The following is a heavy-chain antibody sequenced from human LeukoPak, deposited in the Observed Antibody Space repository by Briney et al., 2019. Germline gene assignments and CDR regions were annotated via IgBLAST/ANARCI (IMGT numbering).Heavy chain of an antibody. D-gene: IGHD6-13*01. J-gene: IGHJ4*02. CDR1: GLTFSDYS. CDR3: AKDAAGPEY. Sequence: PGGSLRLSCAASGLTFSDYSMTWVRQAPGNGLFWVSGISAGGGSTYYADSVKGRFTISRDNSRNTLYLQMNSLRAEDTAVYYCAKDAAGPEYWGQGTLVTVSS. CDR2: ISAGGGST. V-gene: IGHV3-23*01.